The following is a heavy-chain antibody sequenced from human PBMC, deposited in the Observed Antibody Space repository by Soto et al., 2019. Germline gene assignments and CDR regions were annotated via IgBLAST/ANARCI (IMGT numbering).Heavy chain of an antibody. CDR1: GFTFIHYG. CDR2: ISYDGVNK. CDR3: AKSVYKWNGGFFDY. V-gene: IGHV3-30*18. D-gene: IGHD1-1*01. Sequence: QVQLVESGGGVVQPGRSLRLSCAASGFTFIHYGMHWVRQAPGKGLEWVAVISYDGVNKYYEDSVKGRVTISRDKSKKTRYLQMNSLSAEDTAVYYCAKSVYKWNGGFFDYSGQGTLVTVSS. J-gene: IGHJ4*02.